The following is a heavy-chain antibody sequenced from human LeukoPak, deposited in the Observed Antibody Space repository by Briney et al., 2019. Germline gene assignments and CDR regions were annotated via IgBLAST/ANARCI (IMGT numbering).Heavy chain of an antibody. CDR2: MGGSDGAT. CDR1: GFIFSSYA. J-gene: IGHJ4*02. CDR3: AKEELYYGLPSYYSD. D-gene: IGHD3-10*01. V-gene: IGHV3-23*01. Sequence: GGSLRLSCAASGFIFSSYAMSWVRQAPGKGLEWVSTMGGSDGATYYADSVKGRFTISRDNSKNTLYLQMNSLRADDTAIYSCAKEELYYGLPSYYSDWGLGTLVTVSS.